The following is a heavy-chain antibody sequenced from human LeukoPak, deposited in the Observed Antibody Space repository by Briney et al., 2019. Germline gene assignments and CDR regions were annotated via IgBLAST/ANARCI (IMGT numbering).Heavy chain of an antibody. D-gene: IGHD6-19*01. Sequence: SETLSLTCSVSGGSINSYFWSWIRQPPGKGLEWIGYIYYSGSTNYNPSLEGRVTISVDTSKNQFSLKLSSVTASDTAVYYCARLPYSSGWYVYWGQGILVTVSS. CDR3: ARLPYSSGWYVY. CDR1: GGSINSYF. CDR2: IYYSGST. J-gene: IGHJ4*02. V-gene: IGHV4-59*01.